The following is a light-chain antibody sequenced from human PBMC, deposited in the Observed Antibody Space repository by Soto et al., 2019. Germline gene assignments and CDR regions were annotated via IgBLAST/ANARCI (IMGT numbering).Light chain of an antibody. V-gene: IGKV3-20*01. Sequence: EIALTQSPGTLSLSPGERATLSCRASQIISSSYLAWYQQKPGQAPRLLIYGASSRATGIPDRFSGSGSGTDFTLTISRLEPEDFAVYYCQQYSASSYTFGQGTKVDIK. CDR2: GAS. CDR3: QQYSASSYT. J-gene: IGKJ2*01. CDR1: QIISSSY.